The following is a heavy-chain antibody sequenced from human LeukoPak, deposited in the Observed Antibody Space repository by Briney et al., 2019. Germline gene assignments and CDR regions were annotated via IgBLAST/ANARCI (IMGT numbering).Heavy chain of an antibody. CDR3: ANGGWLVNFDY. D-gene: IGHD6-19*01. CDR2: ISGSGGST. V-gene: IGHV3-23*01. Sequence: SGGSLRLSCAASGFTFSSYAMSWVRQAPGKGLEWVSAISGSGGSTYYADSVKGRFAISRDNSKNTLYLQMNSLRAEDTAVYYCANGGWLVNFDYWGQGTLVTVSS. CDR1: GFTFSSYA. J-gene: IGHJ4*02.